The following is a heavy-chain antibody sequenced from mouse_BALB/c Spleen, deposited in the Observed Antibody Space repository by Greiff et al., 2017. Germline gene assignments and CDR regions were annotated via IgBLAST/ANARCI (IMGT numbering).Heavy chain of an antibody. CDR1: GFTFSSFG. Sequence: EVQGVESGGGLVQPGGSRKLSCAASGFTFSSFGMHWVRQAPEKGLEWVAYISSGSSTIYYADTVKGRFTISRDNPKNTLFLQMTSLRSEDTAMYYCARAYDGYYVFAYWGQGTLVTVSA. CDR3: ARAYDGYYVFAY. D-gene: IGHD2-3*01. V-gene: IGHV5-17*02. CDR2: ISSGSSTI. J-gene: IGHJ3*01.